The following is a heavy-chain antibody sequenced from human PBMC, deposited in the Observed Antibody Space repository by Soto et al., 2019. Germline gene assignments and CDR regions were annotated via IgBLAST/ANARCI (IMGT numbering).Heavy chain of an antibody. D-gene: IGHD3-16*01. CDR3: ARDRPAWGRWYYGMDV. J-gene: IGHJ6*02. Sequence: QVQLVQSGTEVKKPGASVKVSCKASGYTFTNYGISWVRQAPGQGLEWMGWISAYNGNTIYAQKLQGRVTMTTDTSTSTAFMELRSLRSDDTALYYCARDRPAWGRWYYGMDVWGQGTTVTVSS. V-gene: IGHV1-18*01. CDR1: GYTFTNYG. CDR2: ISAYNGNT.